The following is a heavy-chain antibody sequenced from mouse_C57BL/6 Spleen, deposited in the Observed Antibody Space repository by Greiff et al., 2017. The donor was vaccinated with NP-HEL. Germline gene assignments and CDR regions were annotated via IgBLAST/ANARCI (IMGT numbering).Heavy chain of an antibody. CDR3: ASPIYYDSADWYFDV. D-gene: IGHD2-4*01. Sequence: VQLQQSGAELVKPGASVKLSCTASGFNIKDYYMHWVKQRTEQGLEWIGRIDPEDGETKYAQKFQGKATITADTSSNTAYLHLSTLTSEYTAVYYCASPIYYDSADWYFDVWGTGTTVTVSS. J-gene: IGHJ1*03. CDR2: IDPEDGET. V-gene: IGHV14-2*01. CDR1: GFNIKDYY.